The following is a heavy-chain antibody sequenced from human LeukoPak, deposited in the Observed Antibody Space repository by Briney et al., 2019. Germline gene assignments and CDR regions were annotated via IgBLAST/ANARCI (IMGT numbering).Heavy chain of an antibody. Sequence: GGSLRLSCAASGFTFSSYAMSWVRQAPGKGLEWVSTISGSGDSTYSADSVKGRFTTSRDNSKNTLYLQMNSLRAEDTAVYYCVKARYSSSWYFDYWGQGTLVTVSS. J-gene: IGHJ4*02. V-gene: IGHV3-23*01. D-gene: IGHD6-13*01. CDR3: VKARYSSSWYFDY. CDR1: GFTFSSYA. CDR2: ISGSGDST.